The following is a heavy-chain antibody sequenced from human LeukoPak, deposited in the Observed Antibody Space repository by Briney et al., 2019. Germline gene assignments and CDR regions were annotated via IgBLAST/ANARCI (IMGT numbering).Heavy chain of an antibody. Sequence: ASVKVSCKASGYTFTSYAMHWVCQAPGQRLEWMGWINAGNGNTKYSQKFQGRVTITRDTSASTAYMELSSLRSEDTAVYYCATMDRYCSSTSCYCPYWGQGTLVTVSS. J-gene: IGHJ4*02. V-gene: IGHV1-3*01. D-gene: IGHD2-2*01. CDR3: ATMDRYCSSTSCYCPY. CDR1: GYTFTSYA. CDR2: INAGNGNT.